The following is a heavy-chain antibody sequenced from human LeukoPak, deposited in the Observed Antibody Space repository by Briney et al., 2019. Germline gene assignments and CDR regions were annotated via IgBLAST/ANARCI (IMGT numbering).Heavy chain of an antibody. J-gene: IGHJ4*02. V-gene: IGHV3-66*02. CDR3: ARSLGTMIVG. CDR1: GVTVSSNY. D-gene: IGHD3-22*01. CDR2: IYSGGST. Sequence: GGSLRLSCAASGVTVSSNYMSWVRQAPGKGLERVSVIYSGGSTYYADSVKGRFTISRDNSKNTLYLQMNSLRAEDTAVYYCARSLGTMIVGWGQGTLVTVSS.